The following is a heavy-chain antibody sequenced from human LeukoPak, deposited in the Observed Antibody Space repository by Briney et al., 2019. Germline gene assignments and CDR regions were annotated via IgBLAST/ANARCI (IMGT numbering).Heavy chain of an antibody. J-gene: IGHJ4*02. CDR3: ARRAVVPAAIGFFDY. CDR1: GGSISSRSYY. CDR2: IYYRGST. D-gene: IGHD2-2*01. Sequence: SETLSLTCTVSGGSISSRSYYWGWIRQPPGKGLEWIGSIYYRGSTSYNPSLKSRVTISVDTSKNQFSLKLSSVTAADTAVYYCARRAVVPAAIGFFDYWGQGTLVTVSS. V-gene: IGHV4-39*01.